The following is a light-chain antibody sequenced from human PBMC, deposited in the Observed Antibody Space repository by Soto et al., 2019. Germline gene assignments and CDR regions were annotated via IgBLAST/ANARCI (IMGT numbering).Light chain of an antibody. CDR1: SSDVGSYNL. V-gene: IGLV2-23*01. CDR2: EGS. J-gene: IGLJ1*01. Sequence: QSVLTQPASVSGSPGQSITISRTGTSSDVGSYNLVSWYQQHPGKAPKLMIYEGSKRPSGVSNRFSGSKSGNTASLTISGLQAEDEADYYCCSYAGSFYVFGTGTKVTVL. CDR3: CSYAGSFYV.